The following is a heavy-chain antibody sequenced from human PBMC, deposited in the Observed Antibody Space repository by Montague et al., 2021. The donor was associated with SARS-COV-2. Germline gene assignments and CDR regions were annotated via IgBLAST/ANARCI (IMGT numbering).Heavy chain of an antibody. CDR1: GDSMSSRTYY. V-gene: IGHV4-39*01. CDR2: IFYDGST. D-gene: IGHD3-10*01. Sequence: SETLSLTCTVSGDSMSSRTYYWSWIRQPPGKGLEWIGSIFYDGSTYYNPSLKSRVTISVDTSKNQFSLNLSSVTAADTAVYYCARHGPNDYYHSRYFDLWGRGTLVTVSS. CDR3: ARHGPNDYYHSRYFDL. J-gene: IGHJ2*01.